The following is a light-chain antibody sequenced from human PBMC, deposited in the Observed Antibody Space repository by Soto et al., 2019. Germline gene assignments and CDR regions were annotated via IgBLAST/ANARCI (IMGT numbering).Light chain of an antibody. CDR1: QAISSW. J-gene: IGKJ1*01. Sequence: IPLSPSPSTMSASVGDRVTITCQASQAISSWLDWYQQKPGKAPKLLIYKASTLKSGVPSRFSGSGSGTEFTFTISSLQPDDFATYYCQQYNNYSEAFGRGTKVDIK. CDR2: KAS. CDR3: QQYNNYSEA. V-gene: IGKV1-5*03.